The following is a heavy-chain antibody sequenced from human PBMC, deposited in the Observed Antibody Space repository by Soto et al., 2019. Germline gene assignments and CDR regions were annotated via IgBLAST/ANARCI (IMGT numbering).Heavy chain of an antibody. CDR3: AKDKGITAQKYYFDY. D-gene: IGHD6-13*01. J-gene: IGHJ4*02. CDR1: GFTFSSYN. V-gene: IGHV3-30*18. Sequence: GGSMRLSCAASGFTFSSYNMHWVRQAPGKGLEWVAFISDDGNNKYYSDSVRGRFTLSRDNSKNTLYLQMNSLRVEDTAVYYCAKDKGITAQKYYFDYWGQGTLVTVSS. CDR2: ISDDGNNK.